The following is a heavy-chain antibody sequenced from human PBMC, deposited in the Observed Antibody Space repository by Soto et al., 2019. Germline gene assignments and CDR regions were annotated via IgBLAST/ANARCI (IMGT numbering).Heavy chain of an antibody. D-gene: IGHD6-19*01. J-gene: IGHJ4*02. CDR1: GGSFSGYY. V-gene: IGHV4-34*01. CDR2: INHSGST. CDR3: ARGRYSSGCSDY. Sequence: TSETLSLTCAVYGGSFSGYYWSWIRQPPGKGLEWIGEINHSGSTNYNPSLKSRVTISVDTSKNQFSLKLSSVTAADTAVYYCARGRYSSGCSDYWGQGTLVTVSS.